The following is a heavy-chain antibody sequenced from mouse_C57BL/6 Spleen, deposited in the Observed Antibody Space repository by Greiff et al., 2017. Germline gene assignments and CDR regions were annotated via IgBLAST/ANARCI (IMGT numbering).Heavy chain of an antibody. Sequence: VQLQQSGPELVKPGASVKIPCKASGYTFTDYNMDWVKQSHGKSLEWIGDINPNNGGTNYNQKFKGKATLTVDNASSTASMELRSLTSEDTAVYYCARWNNTGYAMDYWGQGTSVTVSS. V-gene: IGHV1-18*01. CDR2: INPNNGGT. J-gene: IGHJ4*01. D-gene: IGHD1-1*01. CDR1: GYTFTDYN. CDR3: ARWNNTGYAMDY.